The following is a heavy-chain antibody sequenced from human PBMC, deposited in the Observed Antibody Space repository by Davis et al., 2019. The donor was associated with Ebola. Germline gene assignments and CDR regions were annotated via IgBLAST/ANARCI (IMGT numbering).Heavy chain of an antibody. D-gene: IGHD5-12*01. CDR1: GFTFSSYG. CDR2: ISSSSSYI. Sequence: GESLKISCAASGFTFSSYGMHWVRQAPGKGLEWVSSISSSSSYIYYADSVKGRFTISRDNAKNSLYLQMNSLRAEDTAGYYGARGGGLRFRGPFDYWGQGTLVTVSS. CDR3: ARGGGLRFRGPFDY. J-gene: IGHJ4*02. V-gene: IGHV3-21*01.